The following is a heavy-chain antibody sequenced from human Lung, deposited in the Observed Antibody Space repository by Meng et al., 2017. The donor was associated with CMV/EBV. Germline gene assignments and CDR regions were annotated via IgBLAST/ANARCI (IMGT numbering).Heavy chain of an antibody. V-gene: IGHV1-18*01. CDR2: ITAYNGNT. J-gene: IGHJ5*02. D-gene: IGHD3-16*01. CDR3: ARRGTVISGPFDP. Sequence: ASVKVSCKASGYTFISYGISWVRQDPGQGLEWMGWITAYNGNTNYAQKIQGRVTMTADTSTSTAYMELRSLRSDDTAVYYCARRGTVISGPFDPGGQGTLVTVSS. CDR1: GYTFISYG.